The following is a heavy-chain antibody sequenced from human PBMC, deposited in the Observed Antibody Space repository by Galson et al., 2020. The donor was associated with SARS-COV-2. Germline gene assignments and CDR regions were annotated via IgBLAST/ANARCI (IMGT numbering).Heavy chain of an antibody. CDR1: GLTFSNAW. CDR2: IKSKSGGGTT. Sequence: GGSLRLSCAVSGLTFSNAWMSWVRQAPGKGLEWVGRIKSKSGGGTTDYAAPVKGRFTISRDDSKNTVYLQMNSLKTEDTAVHYCTTGGMPGLRFLEWLFDYWGQGTLVTVSS. V-gene: IGHV3-15*01. J-gene: IGHJ4*02. D-gene: IGHD3-3*01. CDR3: TTGGMPGLRFLEWLFDY.